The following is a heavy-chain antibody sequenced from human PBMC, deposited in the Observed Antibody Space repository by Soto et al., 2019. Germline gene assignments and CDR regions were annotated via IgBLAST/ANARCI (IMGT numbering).Heavy chain of an antibody. CDR3: ARCSGAPDYYYYYGMDV. CDR2: TYYRSKWYN. J-gene: IGHJ6*02. D-gene: IGHD6-25*01. CDR1: GDSVSSNSAA. Sequence: SQTLSLTCAISGDSVSSNSAAWNWIRQSPSRGLEWLGRTYYRSKWYNDYAVSVKSRITINPDTSKNQFSLQLNSVTPEDTAVYYCARCSGAPDYYYYYGMDVWGQGTTVPSP. V-gene: IGHV6-1*01.